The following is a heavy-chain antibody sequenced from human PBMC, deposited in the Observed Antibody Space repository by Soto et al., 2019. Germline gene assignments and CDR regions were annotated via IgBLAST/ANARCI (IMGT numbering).Heavy chain of an antibody. CDR3: ARAGRYCSSTSCSYNWFDP. J-gene: IGHJ5*02. CDR1: GGTFSSYA. CDR2: TIPIFGTP. V-gene: IGHV1-69*01. D-gene: IGHD2-2*01. Sequence: QVQLVQSGAEVKKPGSSVKVSCRASGGTFSSYAISWVRQAHGHGLEWMEGTIPIFGTPNYAQKFQGRVTITADESTRTAYMDLRSLRSEDTAVYYCARAGRYCSSTSCSYNWFDPWGQGTLVTVSS.